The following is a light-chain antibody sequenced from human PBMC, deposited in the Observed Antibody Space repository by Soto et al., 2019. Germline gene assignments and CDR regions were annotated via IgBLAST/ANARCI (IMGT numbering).Light chain of an antibody. CDR2: KAS. CDR3: QQYDYYPYT. J-gene: IGKJ2*01. V-gene: IGKV1-5*03. Sequence: DIQMTQSPSTLSASVGDRVTITCRASQSISSWLAWYQQKPGEAPKILIYKASSLETGAPSRFSGSGSGTEFTLTISSLQPDDFATYYCQQYDYYPYTFGQGTKLEIK. CDR1: QSISSW.